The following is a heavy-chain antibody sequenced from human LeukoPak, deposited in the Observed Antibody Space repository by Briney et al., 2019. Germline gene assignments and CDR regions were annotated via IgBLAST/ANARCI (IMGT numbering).Heavy chain of an antibody. Sequence: ASVKVSCKASGYTFTIYDINWVRQAAGQGLEWMGWMNPDSGNTDCAQKFQGRVTMTRNTSISTAYMELSSLTSEDTAVYYCAVHLPGDYLDPWGQGTLVTVSS. CDR2: MNPDSGNT. CDR3: AVHLPGDYLDP. V-gene: IGHV1-8*01. CDR1: GYTFTIYD. J-gene: IGHJ5*02. D-gene: IGHD4-17*01.